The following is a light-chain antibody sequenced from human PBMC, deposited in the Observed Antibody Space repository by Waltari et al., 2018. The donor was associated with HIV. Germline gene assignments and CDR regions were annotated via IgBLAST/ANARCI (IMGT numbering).Light chain of an antibody. Sequence: QSALTQPASVSGSPGQSITISCTGTSSDVGVYNYVSWYQQHTGKAPKLMIYEVSNRPSGVSNRFSGSKSGNTASLTISGLQAEDEADYYCSSYTSSSTSEVFGGGTKLTVL. V-gene: IGLV2-14*01. CDR2: EVS. J-gene: IGLJ3*02. CDR3: SSYTSSSTSEV. CDR1: SSDVGVYNY.